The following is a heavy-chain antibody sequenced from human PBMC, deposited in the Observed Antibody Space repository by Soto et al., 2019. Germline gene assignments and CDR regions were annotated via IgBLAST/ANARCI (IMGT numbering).Heavy chain of an antibody. Sequence: PSQTLSLTCAISGDSVSSNTAAWNWIRSSPSRGLEWLGRTYYRSNWRHDYAVSVKSRITVNPDTSKNHFSLQLNSVTPDDTAVYYCERCAAGSGFDLWGQGTLVTVSS. D-gene: IGHD6-19*01. V-gene: IGHV6-1*01. J-gene: IGHJ4*02. CDR3: ERCAAGSGFDL. CDR1: GDSVSSNTAA. CDR2: TYYRSNWRH.